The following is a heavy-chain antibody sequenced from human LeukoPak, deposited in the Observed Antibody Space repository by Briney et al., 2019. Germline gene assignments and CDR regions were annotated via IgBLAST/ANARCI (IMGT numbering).Heavy chain of an antibody. J-gene: IGHJ4*02. Sequence: GASVKVSCKASGYTFTSYGISWVRQAPGQGLEWMGWISVYNGNTNYAQKLQGRVTMTTDTSTSTAYMEVRSLRSDDTAVYYCARAHRLYSSSWYGSGDFDYWGQGTLVTVSS. V-gene: IGHV1-18*01. CDR2: ISVYNGNT. CDR1: GYTFTSYG. D-gene: IGHD6-13*01. CDR3: ARAHRLYSSSWYGSGDFDY.